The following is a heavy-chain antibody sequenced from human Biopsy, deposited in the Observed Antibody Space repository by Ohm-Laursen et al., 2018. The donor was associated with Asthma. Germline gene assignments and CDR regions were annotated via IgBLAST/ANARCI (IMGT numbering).Heavy chain of an antibody. V-gene: IGHV1-3*04. CDR3: ARTYYDFLTGQVKDVFGV. CDR2: VNTGNGDT. Sequence: ASVKVSCKASGYIFISFAIHWVRQAPGQRLEWMGWVNTGNGDTKYSQKFQDRVTITRDTSASTAYMELRSLRSEDTATYYCARTYYDFLTGQVKDVFGVWGQGTMVTVSS. CDR1: GYIFISFA. J-gene: IGHJ3*01. D-gene: IGHD3-9*01.